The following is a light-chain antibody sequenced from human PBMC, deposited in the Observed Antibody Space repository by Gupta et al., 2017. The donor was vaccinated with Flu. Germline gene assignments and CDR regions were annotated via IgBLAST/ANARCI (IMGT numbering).Light chain of an antibody. CDR2: GNS. V-gene: IGLV1-40*01. CDR1: SSNIGAGYD. CDR3: QSYDSSLSAL. J-gene: IGLJ1*01. Sequence: QSVLTQPPSVSGAPGQRVTISCTGSSSNIGAGYDVHWSQQLPGTAPKLLIYGNSNRPSGVPDRFSGSKSGTSASLAITGLQAEDEADYYCQSYDSSLSALFGTGTKVTVL.